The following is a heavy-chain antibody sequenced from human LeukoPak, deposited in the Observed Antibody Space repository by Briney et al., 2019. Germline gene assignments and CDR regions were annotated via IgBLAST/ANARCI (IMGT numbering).Heavy chain of an antibody. Sequence: SETLSLTCTVSGGSISSYFWNWIRQPPGKGLEWIGYIYYSGSTNYNPSLKSRVTISVDTSKNQFSLKLSSVTAADTAVYYCARRPDGLGWFDPWGQGTLVTVSS. J-gene: IGHJ5*02. CDR3: ARRPDGLGWFDP. V-gene: IGHV4-59*08. D-gene: IGHD2-21*01. CDR2: IYYSGST. CDR1: GGSISSYF.